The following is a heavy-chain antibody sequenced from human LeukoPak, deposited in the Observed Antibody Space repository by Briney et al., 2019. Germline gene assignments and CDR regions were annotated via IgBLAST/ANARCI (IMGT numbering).Heavy chain of an antibody. CDR2: INPDSGVT. CDR1: GYTFTGYY. V-gene: IGHV1-2*02. J-gene: IGHJ4*02. CDR3: ARGRDYSSGWHGY. Sequence: ASVKVSCKASGYTFTGYYMHWVRQAPGQGLEWMGWINPDSGVTKYAHKFQGRVTMTRDTSISTAYMELSGLRSDDTAVYYCARGRDYSSGWHGYWGQGTLVTVSS. D-gene: IGHD6-19*01.